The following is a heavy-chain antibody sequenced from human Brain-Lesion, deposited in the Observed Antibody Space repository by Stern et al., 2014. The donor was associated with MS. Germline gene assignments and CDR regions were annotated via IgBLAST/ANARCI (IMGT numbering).Heavy chain of an antibody. D-gene: IGHD2-15*01. CDR1: GGSVSSTSYA. CDR2: IYYSGNT. V-gene: IGHV4-39*01. CDR3: AGEEDIRYCSGGSCTGNWFDP. J-gene: IGHJ5*02. Sequence: QVQLQESGPGLVKPSETLSLTCTVAGGSVSSTSYAWAWIRQPPGQGLEWIGPIYYSGNTYYTPSPKSRLTISLDTPQNQFSLQLRSVTAADTAVYYCAGEEDIRYCSGGSCTGNWFDPWGQGTLVTVSS.